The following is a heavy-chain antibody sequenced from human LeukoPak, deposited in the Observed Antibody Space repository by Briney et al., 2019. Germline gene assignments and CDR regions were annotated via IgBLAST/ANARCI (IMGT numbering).Heavy chain of an antibody. CDR3: AKKGPDSSSWYKYFDP. CDR1: GFTFSSYY. CDR2: ISAGGSHT. Sequence: GGSLRLSCAASGFTFSSYYRNWVRQAPGKGLEWVATISAGGSHTYYADSVKGRSTISRDNSKNTLSLQMNSLRAEDTAVYYCAKKGPDSSSWYKYFDPWGQGVLVTVSS. D-gene: IGHD6-13*01. V-gene: IGHV3-23*01. J-gene: IGHJ5*02.